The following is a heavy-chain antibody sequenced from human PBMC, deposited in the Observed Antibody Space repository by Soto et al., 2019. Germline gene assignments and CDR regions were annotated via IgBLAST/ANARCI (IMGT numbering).Heavy chain of an antibody. CDR1: GYSFTSYW. CDR3: ARHDPYCSGGSCYSSAFDI. D-gene: IGHD2-15*01. CDR2: IYPGDSDT. Sequence: PGESLKISCKGSGYSFTSYWIGWVRQMPGKGLKWMGIIYPGDSDTRYSPSFQGQVTISADKSISTAYLQWSSLKASDTAMYYCARHDPYCSGGSCYSSAFDIWGQGTMVTVSS. J-gene: IGHJ3*02. V-gene: IGHV5-51*01.